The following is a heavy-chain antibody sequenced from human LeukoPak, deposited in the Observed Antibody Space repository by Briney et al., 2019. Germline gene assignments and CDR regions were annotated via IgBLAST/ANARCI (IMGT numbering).Heavy chain of an antibody. J-gene: IGHJ4*02. D-gene: IGHD6-13*01. CDR3: ATLAAAQGY. V-gene: IGHV4-34*01. CDR2: INHSGST. Sequence: NSSETLSLTCAVYGGSFSGYYWSWIRQPPGKGLEWIGEINHSGSTNYNPSLKSRVTISVDTSKNQFSLKLSSVTAADTAVYYCATLAAAQGYWGQGTPVTVSS. CDR1: GGSFSGYY.